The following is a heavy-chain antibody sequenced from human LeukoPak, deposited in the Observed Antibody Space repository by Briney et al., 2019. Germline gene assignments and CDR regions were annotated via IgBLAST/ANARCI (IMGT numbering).Heavy chain of an antibody. CDR3: ARERYYYDCSGALND. CDR2: INPNSGGT. J-gene: IGHJ4*02. D-gene: IGHD3-22*01. CDR1: GYTFTGYY. V-gene: IGHV1-2*02. Sequence: GASVKVSCKASGYTFTGYYMHWVRQAPGQGLEWMGWINPNSGGTNYAQKFQGRVTMTRDTSISTAYMELSRLRSDDTAVYYCARERYYYDCSGALNDWGQGTLVTVSS.